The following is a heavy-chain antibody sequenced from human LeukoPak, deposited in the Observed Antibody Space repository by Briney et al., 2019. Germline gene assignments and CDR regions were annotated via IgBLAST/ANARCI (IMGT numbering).Heavy chain of an antibody. CDR2: IRYDGSNK. CDR1: GFTFSSYG. Sequence: GGSLRLSCAASGFTFSSYGMHWVRQAPGKGLEWVAFIRYDGSNKYYADSVKGRFTISRDNSKNTLYLQMNSLRAEDTAVYYWAKARELVPAASGKYYFDYWGQGTLVTVSS. CDR3: AKARELVPAASGKYYFDY. V-gene: IGHV3-30*02. D-gene: IGHD2-2*01. J-gene: IGHJ4*02.